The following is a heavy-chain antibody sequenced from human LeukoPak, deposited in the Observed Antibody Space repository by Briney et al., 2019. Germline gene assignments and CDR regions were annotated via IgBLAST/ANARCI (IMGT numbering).Heavy chain of an antibody. V-gene: IGHV3-21*01. CDR1: GCTFSSYS. CDR3: ARVGEIGDAFDI. Sequence: GGSLRLTCAASGCTFSSYSMNWVRQAPGRGLEWVSSISSSSSYIYYADSVKGRFTISRDNAKNSLYLQMNSLRAEDTAVYYCARVGEIGDAFDIWGQGTMVTVSS. CDR2: ISSSSSYI. D-gene: IGHD3-10*01. J-gene: IGHJ3*02.